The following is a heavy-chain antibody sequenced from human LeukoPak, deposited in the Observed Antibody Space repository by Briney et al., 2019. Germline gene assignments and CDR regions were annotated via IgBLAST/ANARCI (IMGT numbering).Heavy chain of an antibody. J-gene: IGHJ6*02. Sequence: RGSLRLSCAVSGFTFGNYGMHWVRQAPGKGLEWVALISYDGSSEYYAGSVKGRFTISRDNSKITVYLQMNSLKAEDTAVYYCAKELYNYGDYGAEGLDVGGQGTTVTVS. CDR3: AKELYNYGDYGAEGLDV. CDR2: ISYDGSSE. CDR1: GFTFGNYG. V-gene: IGHV3-30*18. D-gene: IGHD4-17*01.